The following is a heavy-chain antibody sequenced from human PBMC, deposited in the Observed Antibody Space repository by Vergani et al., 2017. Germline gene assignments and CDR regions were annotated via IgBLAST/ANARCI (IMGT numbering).Heavy chain of an antibody. CDR3: ARVDPPGIAAAGTGYYYYGMDV. V-gene: IGHV1-69*18. J-gene: IGHJ6*02. CDR2: IIPIFGTA. CDR1: GGTFSSYA. Sequence: QVQLVQSGAEVKKPGSSVKVSCKASGGTFSSYAISWVRQAPGQGLEWMGRIIPIFGTANYAQKFQGRVTITADESTSTAYMELSSLRSEDTAVYYCARVDPPGIAAAGTGYYYYGMDVWGQGTTVTVSS. D-gene: IGHD6-13*01.